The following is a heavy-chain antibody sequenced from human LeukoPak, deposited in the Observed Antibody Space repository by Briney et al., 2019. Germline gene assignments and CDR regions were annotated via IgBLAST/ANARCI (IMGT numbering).Heavy chain of an antibody. J-gene: IGHJ1*01. CDR3: AKDDDWGRYKH. CDR1: GFTFSSYA. CDR2: ISSNGGST. D-gene: IGHD3-16*01. Sequence: QTGGSLRLSCAASGFTFSSYAMHWVRQAPGKGLEYVSAISSNGGSTYYANSVKGRFTISRDNSKNTQSLQMNSLRAEDTAVYYCAKDDDWGRYKHWGQGTLVTVSS. V-gene: IGHV3-64*01.